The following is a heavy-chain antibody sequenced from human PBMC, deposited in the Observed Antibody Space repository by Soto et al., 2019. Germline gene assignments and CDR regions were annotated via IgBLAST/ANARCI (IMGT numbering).Heavy chain of an antibody. CDR1: GGSISDYF. Sequence: QVQLQESGPGLVKPSETLSLTCSVSGGSISDYFSVWIRQPPGKGLEWIGQISYFGTTIYNASLEGRVSMSRATSKNQFSLTLSSVTAADTAVYFCARCKKWDSSIAPDHWGQGILVSVSS. J-gene: IGHJ4*02. CDR3: ARCKKWDSSIAPDH. V-gene: IGHV4-59*01. D-gene: IGHD6-6*01. CDR2: ISYFGTT.